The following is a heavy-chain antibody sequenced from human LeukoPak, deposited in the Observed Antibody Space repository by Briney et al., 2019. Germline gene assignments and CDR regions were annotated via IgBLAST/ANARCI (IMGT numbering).Heavy chain of an antibody. D-gene: IGHD5-12*01. V-gene: IGHV3-13*01. CDR1: GFTFSSYD. Sequence: GGSLRLSCAASGFTFSSYDMHWVRQATGKGLEWVSAIGSAGDTYSPGSVKGRFTISRENAKNSLYLQMNSLRAGDTAVYYCARARKYSGYYSWYFDLWGRGTLVTVFS. CDR3: ARARKYSGYYSWYFDL. J-gene: IGHJ2*01. CDR2: IGSAGDT.